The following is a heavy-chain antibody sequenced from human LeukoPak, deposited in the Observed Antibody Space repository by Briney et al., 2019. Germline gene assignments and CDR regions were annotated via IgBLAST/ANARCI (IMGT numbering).Heavy chain of an antibody. CDR2: INPNSGGT. Sequence: ASVKVSCKASGYTFTSYYMHWVRQAPGQGLEWMGWINPNSGGTNYAQKFQGRVTMTRDTSISTGYMELSRLRSDDTAVYYCARGRVTIFGVVLNWYFDLWGRGTLVTVSS. CDR1: GYTFTSYY. CDR3: ARGRVTIFGVVLNWYFDL. V-gene: IGHV1-2*02. D-gene: IGHD3-3*01. J-gene: IGHJ2*01.